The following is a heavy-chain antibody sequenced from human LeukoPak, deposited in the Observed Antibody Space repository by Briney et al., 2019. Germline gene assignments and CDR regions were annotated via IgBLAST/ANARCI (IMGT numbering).Heavy chain of an antibody. CDR2: IYYSGST. D-gene: IGHD4-17*01. J-gene: IGHJ4*02. CDR1: GGSISSGDYY. V-gene: IGHV4-30-4*01. CDR3: ARDLQTHYGDYAML. Sequence: SQTLSLTCTVSGGSISSGDYYWSWIRQPPGKGLEWIGYIYYSGSTYYNPSLKSRVTISVDTSKNQFSLKLSSVTAADTAVYYCARDLQTHYGDYAMLWGQGTLVTVSS.